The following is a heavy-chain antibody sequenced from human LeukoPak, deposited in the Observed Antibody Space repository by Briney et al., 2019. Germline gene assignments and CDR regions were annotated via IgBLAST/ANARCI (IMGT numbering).Heavy chain of an antibody. D-gene: IGHD6-19*01. CDR3: ARGRYSSGWYHRYYYYYMDV. J-gene: IGHJ6*03. V-gene: IGHV4-34*01. Sequence: SETLSLTCAVYGGSFSGYYWSWIRQPPGKGLEWIGEINHSGSTNYNPSLKSRVTISVDTSKNQFSLKLSSVTAADTAVYYCARGRYSSGWYHRYYYYYMDVWGKGTTVTVSS. CDR2: INHSGST. CDR1: GGSFSGYY.